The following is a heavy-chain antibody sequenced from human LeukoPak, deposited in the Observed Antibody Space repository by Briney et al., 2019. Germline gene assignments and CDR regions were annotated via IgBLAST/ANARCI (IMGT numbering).Heavy chain of an antibody. CDR2: ISSSSSYI. J-gene: IGHJ4*02. D-gene: IGHD3-10*01. CDR3: ARGDDTPLYYYGSGSYHYYFDY. V-gene: IGHV3-21*01. CDR1: GFTFSSYS. Sequence: PGGSLRLSCAASGFTFSSYSMNWVRQAPGKGLEWVSSISSSSSYIYYADSVKGRFTISRDNAKNSLYLQMNSLRAEDTAVYYCARGDDTPLYYYGSGSYHYYFDYWGQGTLVIVPS.